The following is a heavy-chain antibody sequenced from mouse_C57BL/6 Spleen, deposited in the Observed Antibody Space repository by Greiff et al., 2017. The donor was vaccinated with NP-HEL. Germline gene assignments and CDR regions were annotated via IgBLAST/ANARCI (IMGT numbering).Heavy chain of an antibody. CDR2: ISDGGSYT. V-gene: IGHV5-4*01. J-gene: IGHJ3*01. Sequence: DVKLQESGGGLVKPGGSLKLSCAASGFTFSSYAMSWVRQTPEKRLEWVATISDGGSYTYYPDNVKGRFTISRDNAKNNLYLQMSHLKSEDTAMYYCARDGGTAFAYWGQGTLVTVSA. D-gene: IGHD1-1*01. CDR3: ARDGGTAFAY. CDR1: GFTFSSYA.